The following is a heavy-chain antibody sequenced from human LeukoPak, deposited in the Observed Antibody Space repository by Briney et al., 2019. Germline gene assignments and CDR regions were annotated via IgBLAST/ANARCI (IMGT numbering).Heavy chain of an antibody. V-gene: IGHV3-21*01. J-gene: IGHJ4*02. D-gene: IGHD6-13*01. CDR2: ISSSSSYI. CDR3: ARDRQNSSSWYSSFFRRGDFDY. CDR1: GFTFSSYS. Sequence: PGGSLRLSCAASGFTFSSYSMNWVRQAPGKGPEWVSSISSSSSYIYYADSVKGRFTISRDNAKNSLYLQMNSLRAEDTAVYYCARDRQNSSSWYSSFFRRGDFDYWGQGTLVTVSS.